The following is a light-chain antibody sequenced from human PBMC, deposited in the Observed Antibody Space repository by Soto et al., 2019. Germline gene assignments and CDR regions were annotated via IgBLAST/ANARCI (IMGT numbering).Light chain of an antibody. CDR1: QSLVHSDGNTY. CDR3: MQGTHWPPVT. CDR2: KVS. J-gene: IGKJ4*01. V-gene: IGKV2-30*02. Sequence: DIVMTQSPLSLPVTLGQPASISCRSSQSLVHSDGNTYLDWFQQRPGHSPRRLIYKVSNRDSGVPDRLRGSGSGTDFTLKISRVEAEDLGIYYCMQGTHWPPVTFGGGTKVEIK.